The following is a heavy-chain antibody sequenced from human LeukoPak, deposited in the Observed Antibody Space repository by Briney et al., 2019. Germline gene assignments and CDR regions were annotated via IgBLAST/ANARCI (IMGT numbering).Heavy chain of an antibody. CDR1: GDSFSISSYY. V-gene: IGHV4-39*01. CDR2: IYYSGTT. Sequence: SETLSLTCTVSGDSFSISSYYWGWIRQPPGKGLEWIGSIYYSGTTYYNPSLKSRVTISVDTSRNQFSLKLSSVTAADTAVYYCATSTIRGVIAYWGQGTLVAVSS. J-gene: IGHJ4*02. CDR3: ATSTIRGVIAY. D-gene: IGHD3-10*01.